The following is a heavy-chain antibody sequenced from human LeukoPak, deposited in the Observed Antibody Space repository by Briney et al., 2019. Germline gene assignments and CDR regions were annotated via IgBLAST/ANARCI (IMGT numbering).Heavy chain of an antibody. CDR1: GYTFTSYY. CDR3: ASSPHYCSGGSCFVY. CDR2: INPSGGST. V-gene: IGHV1-46*01. D-gene: IGHD2-15*01. J-gene: IGHJ4*02. Sequence: ASVKVSCKASGYTFTSYYMHWVRQAPGQGLEWMGIINPSGGSTSYAQKFQGRVTMTRDMSTSTVYMELSSLRSEDTAVYYCASSPHYCSGGSCFVYWGQGTLVTVSS.